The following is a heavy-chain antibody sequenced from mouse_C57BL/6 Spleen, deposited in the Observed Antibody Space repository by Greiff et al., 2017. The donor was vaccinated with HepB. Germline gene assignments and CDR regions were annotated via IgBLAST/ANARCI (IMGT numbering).Heavy chain of an antibody. Sequence: VQLKESGPELVKPGDSVKISCKASGYSFTGYFMNWVMQSHGKSLEWIGRINPYNGDTFYNQKFKGKATLTVDKSSSTAHMELRSLTSEDSAVSYCARSYSNYEGDAMDYWGQGTSVTVSS. J-gene: IGHJ4*01. CDR1: GYSFTGYF. CDR3: ARSYSNYEGDAMDY. CDR2: INPYNGDT. V-gene: IGHV1-20*01. D-gene: IGHD2-5*01.